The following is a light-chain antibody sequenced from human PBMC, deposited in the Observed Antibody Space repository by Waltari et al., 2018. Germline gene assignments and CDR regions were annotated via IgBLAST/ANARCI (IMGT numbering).Light chain of an antibody. Sequence: QSALTQPTSVSGSPGQSITISCTGTSRDVGFYNYVSWYQQYPGKVPQLLIYDVSDRPYGVSSRFSGSKSGNTASLTISGLQADDEADYYCNSYTGSSAWVFGGGTKLTVL. CDR3: NSYTGSSAWV. CDR1: SRDVGFYNY. CDR2: DVS. J-gene: IGLJ3*02. V-gene: IGLV2-14*01.